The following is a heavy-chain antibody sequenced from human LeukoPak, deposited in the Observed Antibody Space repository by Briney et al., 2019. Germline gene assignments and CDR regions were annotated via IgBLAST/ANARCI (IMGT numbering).Heavy chain of an antibody. CDR1: GFTFSSYE. CDR2: ISSSGSTI. Sequence: GGSLRLSCAASGFTFSSYEMNWVRQAPGKGLEWVSYISSSGSTIYYADSVKGRFTISRDNAKNSLYLQMNSLRAEDTAVYYCARELDYYDSSGYGFDYWGQGTLVTVSS. V-gene: IGHV3-48*03. CDR3: ARELDYYDSSGYGFDY. D-gene: IGHD3-22*01. J-gene: IGHJ4*02.